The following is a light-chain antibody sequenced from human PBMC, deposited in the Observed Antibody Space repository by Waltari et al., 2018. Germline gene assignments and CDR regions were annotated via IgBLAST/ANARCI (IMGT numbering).Light chain of an antibody. CDR3: QHYNSYPLT. Sequence: DIQLTQSPSTLPASVGDRVTITCRASQSVSNCLAWYQQKPGKAPKLLIYRASILESGVPSRFSGSGSGTEFTLTISSLQPEDFATYFCQHYNSYPLTFGGGTKVDI. CDR1: QSVSNC. CDR2: RAS. J-gene: IGKJ4*01. V-gene: IGKV1-5*03.